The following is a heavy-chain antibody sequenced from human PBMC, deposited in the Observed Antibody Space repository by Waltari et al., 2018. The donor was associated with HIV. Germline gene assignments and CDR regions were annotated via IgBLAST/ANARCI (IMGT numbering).Heavy chain of an antibody. CDR1: GFPFSRYA. Sequence: QDQLVESGGGVVQPGRSLRLSCAASGFPFSRYAMHWVRQAPGKGLEWVAVISFDGSSAYYADSVKGRFTISKDKPKNTLYLQMKSLITEDTAVYFCAIDSLYSDSSGYYFRPFDMWGQGTMVTVSS. CDR3: AIDSLYSDSSGYYFRPFDM. J-gene: IGHJ3*02. D-gene: IGHD3-22*01. CDR2: ISFDGSSA. V-gene: IGHV3-30-3*01.